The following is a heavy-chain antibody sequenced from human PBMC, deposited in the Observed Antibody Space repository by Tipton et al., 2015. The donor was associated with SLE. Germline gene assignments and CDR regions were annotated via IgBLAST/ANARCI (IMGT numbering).Heavy chain of an antibody. V-gene: IGHV1-18*04. CDR2: ISGANGYT. CDR1: GYTFSNYG. CDR3: ARDPDSMIVVVRDAFDI. D-gene: IGHD3-22*01. Sequence: QSGAEVKKPGASVKVSCKASGYTFSNYGISWVRQVPGQGLEWMGWISGANGYTNFAQRFQGRVTMTTDTSTSTAYMGLTSLRSDDTAVYYCARDPDSMIVVVRDAFDIWGQGTMVTVSS. J-gene: IGHJ3*02.